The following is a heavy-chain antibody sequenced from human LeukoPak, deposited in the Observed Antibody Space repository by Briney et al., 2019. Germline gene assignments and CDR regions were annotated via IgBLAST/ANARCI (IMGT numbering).Heavy chain of an antibody. CDR1: GYTFSTYA. V-gene: IGHV1-3*01. CDR2: ITAGNGNT. J-gene: IGHJ4*02. D-gene: IGHD3-10*01. Sequence: ASVKVSCKASGYTFSTYAMHWMRQAPGQRLEWMGWITAGNGNTKYSQKFQGRVTITRDTSASTAYMELSSLRSEDTAVYYCARYYYGSGSYSYYFDYWGQGTLVTVSS. CDR3: ARYYYGSGSYSYYFDY.